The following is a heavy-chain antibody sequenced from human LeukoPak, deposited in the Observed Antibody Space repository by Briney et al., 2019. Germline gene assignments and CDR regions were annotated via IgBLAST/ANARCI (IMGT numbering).Heavy chain of an antibody. J-gene: IGHJ4*02. V-gene: IGHV4-34*01. D-gene: IGHD6-19*01. CDR3: ATTSGGWYRGPGDFFDY. CDR1: GGSFSGYY. CDR2: INHSGST. Sequence: SETLSLTCAVYGGSFSGYYWSWIRQPPGKGLEWIGEINHSGSTNYNPSLKSRVTISVDTSKNQFSLKLSPVTAADTAVYYCATTSGGWYRGPGDFFDYWGQGTLVTVSS.